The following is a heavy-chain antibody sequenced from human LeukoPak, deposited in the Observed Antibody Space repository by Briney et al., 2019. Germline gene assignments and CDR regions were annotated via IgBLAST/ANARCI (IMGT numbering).Heavy chain of an antibody. J-gene: IGHJ4*02. CDR1: GGSISSGDYY. CDR2: IYHSGST. Sequence: PSETLSLTCTVSGGSISSGDYYWSWIRQPPGKGLEWIGYIYHSGSTYYNPSLKSRVTISVDRSKNQFSLKLSSVTAADTAVYYCARDLFDSQQLAIFDYWGQGTLVTVSS. D-gene: IGHD6-13*01. V-gene: IGHV4-30-2*01. CDR3: ARDLFDSQQLAIFDY.